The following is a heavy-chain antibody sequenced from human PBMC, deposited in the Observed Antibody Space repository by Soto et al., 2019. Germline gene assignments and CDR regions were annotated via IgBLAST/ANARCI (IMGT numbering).Heavy chain of an antibody. V-gene: IGHV4-61*01. Sequence: TSETLSLTCTVSGGSVSSGSYYCSWIRQPPGKGLEAIGYIYYSGSTNYNPSLKSRVTISVDTSKNQFSLKLSSVTAADTAVYYCAGYYYDSSGYMASADYWGQGTLVTVSS. CDR3: AGYYYDSSGYMASADY. CDR1: GGSVSSGSYY. CDR2: IYYSGST. J-gene: IGHJ4*02. D-gene: IGHD3-22*01.